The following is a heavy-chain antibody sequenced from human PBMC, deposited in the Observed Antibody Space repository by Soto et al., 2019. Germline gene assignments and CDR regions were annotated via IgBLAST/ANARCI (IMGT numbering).Heavy chain of an antibody. CDR1: GFPFSSYA. J-gene: IGHJ4*02. Sequence: EVQLLESGGGLVQPGGSLVLSCAASGFPFSSYAMSWVRQAPGKGLEWVSSISGGGNDAYYADSVKGRFTISRDNSKNTLDLQMHSLRADDTAVHYCTRSLFLATNDKEPLDYCGQGTMDNVSS. V-gene: IGHV3-23*01. CDR3: TRSLFLATNDKEPLDY. D-gene: IGHD3-3*02. CDR2: ISGGGNDA.